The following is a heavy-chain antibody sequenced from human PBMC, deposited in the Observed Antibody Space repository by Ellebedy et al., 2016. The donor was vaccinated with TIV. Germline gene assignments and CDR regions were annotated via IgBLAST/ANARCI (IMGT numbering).Heavy chain of an antibody. CDR1: GFTFSDFP. J-gene: IGHJ6*02. V-gene: IGHV3-73*01. Sequence: GGSLRLSXAASGFTFSDFPIHWVRRASGKGLEWIGHIRRRSDNYATTYAASVRGRFSISRDDSRNTAYLQINSLKTEDTAVYYCAKDLFFGLDVWGQGTTVTVSS. CDR3: AKDLFFGLDV. CDR2: IRRRSDNYAT. D-gene: IGHD3-3*01.